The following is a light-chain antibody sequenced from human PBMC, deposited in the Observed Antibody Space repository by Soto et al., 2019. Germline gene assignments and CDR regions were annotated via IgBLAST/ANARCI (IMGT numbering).Light chain of an antibody. CDR3: KRYSSSPPEFT. V-gene: IGKV3-20*01. CDR2: GAS. CDR1: QSVSSSY. J-gene: IGKJ3*01. Sequence: EIVLTQSPATLSLSPGERATLSCRASQSVSSSYLAWYQQRPGQAPRLLIFGASYRATGIPDGFSGSGSGKDFTRNNRRLEPEDSAVYYRKRYSSSPPEFTVSPGNKDDSK.